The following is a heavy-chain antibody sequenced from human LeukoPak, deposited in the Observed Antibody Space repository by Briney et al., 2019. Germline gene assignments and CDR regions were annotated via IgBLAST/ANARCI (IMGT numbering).Heavy chain of an antibody. D-gene: IGHD3-10*01. Sequence: PGASLRLSCLASGFTFRAYALHWVRQTPGQGLDWVAVVSIDGQNDFYSDSVRGRFTISRDNSRDTLYLQMDGLRAADTGLYFCARSTYYYGSGTFYSVGPFDSWGQGTLVTVSS. V-gene: IGHV3-30*01. CDR1: GFTFRAYA. J-gene: IGHJ4*02. CDR2: VSIDGQND. CDR3: ARSTYYYGSGTFYSVGPFDS.